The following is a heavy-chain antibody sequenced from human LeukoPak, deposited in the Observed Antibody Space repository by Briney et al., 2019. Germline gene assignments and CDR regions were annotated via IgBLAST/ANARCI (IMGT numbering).Heavy chain of an antibody. CDR1: GGSFSGYY. V-gene: IGHV4-34*01. Sequence: PSETLSLTCAVYGGSFSGYYWSWIRQPPGKGLEWIGEINHSGSTNYNPSLKSRVTISIDTSKKQFSLKLSSVTAADTAVYYCARNRIGHYYYYYMDVWGKGTTVTVSS. J-gene: IGHJ6*03. CDR2: INHSGST. D-gene: IGHD3/OR15-3a*01. CDR3: ARNRIGHYYYYYMDV.